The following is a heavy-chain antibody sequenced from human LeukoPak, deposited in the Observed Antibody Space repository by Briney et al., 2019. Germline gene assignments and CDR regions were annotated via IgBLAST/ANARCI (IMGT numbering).Heavy chain of an antibody. CDR3: ASGGVRFDP. Sequence: SETLSLTCTVSGVSISSYYWSWIRQPPGRGLEWIGHIYYSATTNYNPSLRSRVTISVDTSKSQFSLNLSSVTAADTAVYYCASGGVRFDPWGQGTLVTVSS. J-gene: IGHJ5*02. CDR1: GVSISSYY. D-gene: IGHD3-10*01. CDR2: IYYSATT. V-gene: IGHV4-59*01.